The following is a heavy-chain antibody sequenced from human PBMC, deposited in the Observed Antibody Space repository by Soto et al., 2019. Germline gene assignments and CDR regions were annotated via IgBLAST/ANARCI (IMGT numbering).Heavy chain of an antibody. CDR1: GFTFSSYA. J-gene: IGHJ6*03. CDR3: ARYPGGRYCSSTSCYATGYYMDV. Sequence: GGSLRLSCAASGFTFSSYAMSWVRQAPGKGLEWVSAISGSGGSTYYADSVKGRFTISRDNSKNTLYLQMNSLRAEDTAVYYCARYPGGRYCSSTSCYATGYYMDVWGKGTKVTVSS. V-gene: IGHV3-23*01. D-gene: IGHD2-2*01. CDR2: ISGSGGST.